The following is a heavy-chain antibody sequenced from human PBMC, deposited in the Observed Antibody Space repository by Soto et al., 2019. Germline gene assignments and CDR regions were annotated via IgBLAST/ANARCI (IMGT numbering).Heavy chain of an antibody. D-gene: IGHD6-13*01. J-gene: IGHJ6*02. V-gene: IGHV3-23*01. Sequence: EVQVLESGGGLVQPGGSLRLSCAASGFTFSGYAMNWVRQAPGKGLEWVSAISGDGGSPYYADSVKGRFTISRDDSRNTLYLHMPSRSVEDTARYYCAKAVYSRSPYYYGMDVWGQGTTVTVS. CDR3: AKAVYSRSPYYYGMDV. CDR2: ISGDGGSP. CDR1: GFTFSGYA.